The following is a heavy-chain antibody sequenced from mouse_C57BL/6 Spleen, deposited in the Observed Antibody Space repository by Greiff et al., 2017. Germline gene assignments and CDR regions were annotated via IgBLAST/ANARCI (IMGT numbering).Heavy chain of an antibody. CDR1: GYTFTSYW. CDR2: INPSNGGT. V-gene: IGHV1-53*01. J-gene: IGHJ2*01. CDR3: ARPLLYYYGSSSFDY. D-gene: IGHD1-1*01. Sequence: VQLQQSGTELVKPGASVKLSCKASGYTFTSYWMHWVKQRPGQGLEWIGNINPSNGGTNYNEKFKSKATLTVDKSSSTAYMQLSSLTSEDSAVYYCARPLLYYYGSSSFDYWGQGTTLTVSS.